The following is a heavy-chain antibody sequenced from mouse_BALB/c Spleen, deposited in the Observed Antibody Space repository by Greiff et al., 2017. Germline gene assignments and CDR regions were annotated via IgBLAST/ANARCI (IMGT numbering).Heavy chain of an antibody. J-gene: IGHJ4*01. V-gene: IGHV5-17*02. CDR3: ARESSGYYAMDY. CDR2: ISSGSSTI. Sequence: EVQGVESGGGLVQPGGSRKLSCAASGFTFSSFGMHWVRQAPEKGLEWVAYISSGSSTIYYADTVKGRFTISRDNPKNTLFLQMTSLRSEDTAMYYCARESSGYYAMDYWGQGTSVTVSS. D-gene: IGHD3-1*01. CDR1: GFTFSSFG.